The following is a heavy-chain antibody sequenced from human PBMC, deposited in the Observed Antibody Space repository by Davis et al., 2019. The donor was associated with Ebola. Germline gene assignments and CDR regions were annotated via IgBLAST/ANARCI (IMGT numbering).Heavy chain of an antibody. CDR3: ARGRPTYYYDSSGYTTGVYFDY. CDR1: GCSISSSSYY. J-gene: IGHJ4*02. D-gene: IGHD3-22*01. V-gene: IGHV4-39*07. CDR2: IYYSGST. Sequence: PSETLSLPCTVSGCSISSSSYYWGWIRQPPGKGLEWIGSIYYSGSTYYNPSLKSRVTISVDTSKNQFSLKLSSVTAADTAVYYCARGRPTYYYDSSGYTTGVYFDYWGQGTLVTVSS.